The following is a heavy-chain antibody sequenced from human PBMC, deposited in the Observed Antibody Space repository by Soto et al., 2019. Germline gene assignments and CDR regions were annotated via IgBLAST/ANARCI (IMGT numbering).Heavy chain of an antibody. Sequence: GGSLRLSCAASGFTFSSYLMSWVRQAPGKGLEWVANIKQDGSEKYYVDSVKGRFTISRDNAKNSLYLQMNSLRAEDTAVYYCARDHSYYDFWSGYIDWFDPWGQGTLVTV. CDR2: IKQDGSEK. CDR3: ARDHSYYDFWSGYIDWFDP. CDR1: GFTFSSYL. J-gene: IGHJ5*02. D-gene: IGHD3-3*01. V-gene: IGHV3-7*03.